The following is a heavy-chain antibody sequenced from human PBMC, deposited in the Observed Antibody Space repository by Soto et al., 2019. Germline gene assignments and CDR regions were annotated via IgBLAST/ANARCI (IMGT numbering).Heavy chain of an antibody. V-gene: IGHV3-15*07. CDR1: GLTFSDAW. CDR3: TTGYTYGPAGGFDY. J-gene: IGHJ4*02. D-gene: IGHD5-18*01. Sequence: EVQLVESGGVLVKPGGSLRLSCAASGLTFSDAWMNWVRQAPGKGLEWVGRIKSKTDGETTDYAAPVKGRFTISRDDSDNTLYLQMNSLKTEDTAVYYCTTGYTYGPAGGFDYWGQGTLVTVSS. CDR2: IKSKTDGETT.